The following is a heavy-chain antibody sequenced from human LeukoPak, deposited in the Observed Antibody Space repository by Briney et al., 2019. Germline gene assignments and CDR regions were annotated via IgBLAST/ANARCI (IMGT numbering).Heavy chain of an antibody. CDR2: INHSGST. V-gene: IGHV4-34*01. D-gene: IGHD2-2*01. CDR1: GGSFSGYY. Sequence: SETLSLTCAVYGGSFSGYYWSWIRQPPGKGLEWIGEINHSGSTNYNPSLNSRVTISVDTSKNQFSLKLTSVTAADTAVYYCARIVVPAARGYYYYYYMDVWGKGTTVTVSS. CDR3: ARIVVPAARGYYYYYYMDV. J-gene: IGHJ6*03.